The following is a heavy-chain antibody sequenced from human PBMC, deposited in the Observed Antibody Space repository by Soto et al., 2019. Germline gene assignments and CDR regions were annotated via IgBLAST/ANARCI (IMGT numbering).Heavy chain of an antibody. CDR3: ASPQIPYLDAFDI. J-gene: IGHJ3*02. CDR2: IYPGDSDT. D-gene: IGHD2-21*01. V-gene: IGHV5-51*01. CDR1: GYSFTSYW. Sequence: GEPLKISWKGSGYSFTSYWIGWVRQMPGKGLEWMGIIYPGDSDTRYSPSFQGQVTISADKSISTAYLQWSSLKASDTAMFYCASPQIPYLDAFDIWGQGTMVTVSS.